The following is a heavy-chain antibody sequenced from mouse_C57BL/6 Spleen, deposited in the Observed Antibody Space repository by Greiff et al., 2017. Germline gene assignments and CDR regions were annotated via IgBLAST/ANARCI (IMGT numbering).Heavy chain of an antibody. CDR1: GFSFNTYA. CDR2: IRSKSNNYAT. J-gene: IGHJ4*01. CDR3: VRQAPEFYYYAMDY. V-gene: IGHV10-1*01. Sequence: EVMLVESGGGLVQPKGSLKLSCAASGFSFNTYAMNWVRQAPGKGLEWVARIRSKSNNYATYYADSVKDRFTISRDDSESMLYLQMNNLKTEDTAMYYWVRQAPEFYYYAMDYWGQGTSVTVSS.